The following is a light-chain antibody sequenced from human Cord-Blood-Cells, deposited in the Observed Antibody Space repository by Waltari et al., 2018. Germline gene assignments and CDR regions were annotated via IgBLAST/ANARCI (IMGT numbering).Light chain of an antibody. V-gene: IGKV3-11*01. CDR1: QRFSSY. CDR2: DAS. Sequence: IVLTQPPATLSLSPGERPTLPCRASQRFSSYIAWYQQKPGQAPRLLIFDASNRATGIPAMFSSIRSGTDFTLTIISLEPEDFADYYCQHRSNWPTFGQGTKVEIK. CDR3: QHRSNWPT. J-gene: IGKJ1*01.